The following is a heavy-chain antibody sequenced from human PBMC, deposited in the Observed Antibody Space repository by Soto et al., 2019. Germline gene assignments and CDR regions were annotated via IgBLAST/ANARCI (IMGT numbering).Heavy chain of an antibody. CDR2: ITGSGTII. J-gene: IGHJ4*02. Sequence: QPGGSLRLSCAASGFTFSVYEMTWVRQAPGKGLEWISYITGSGTIIYYADFVKGRFTISRDNAKNSLYLQMNSLRAEDTAVYYCVRRYCSGTSCTFDYWGLGTLVTVSS. CDR3: VRRYCSGTSCTFDY. D-gene: IGHD2-2*01. CDR1: GFTFSVYE. V-gene: IGHV3-48*03.